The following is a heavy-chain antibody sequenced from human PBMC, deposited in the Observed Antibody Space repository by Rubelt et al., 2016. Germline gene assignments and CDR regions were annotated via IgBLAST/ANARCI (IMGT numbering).Heavy chain of an antibody. J-gene: IGHJ4*02. D-gene: IGHD6-13*01. Sequence: QVQLVQSGAEVKEPGASIKVSCKASGGTFRSYAISWVRQAPGQGLEWMGGILPIFGTATYAQKFQGRVTIIADESTRTSYMELSSLRSEDTAVYYCARRHQLGPFDYWGQGTLVTVSS. V-gene: IGHV1-69*13. CDR3: ARRHQLGPFDY. CDR2: ILPIFGTA. CDR1: GGTFRSYA.